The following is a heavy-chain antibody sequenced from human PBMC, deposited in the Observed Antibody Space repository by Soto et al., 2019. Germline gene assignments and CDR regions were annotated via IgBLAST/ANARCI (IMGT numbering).Heavy chain of an antibody. CDR2: INHSGST. CDR1: GGSFSGYY. D-gene: IGHD2-15*01. J-gene: IGHJ4*02. V-gene: IGHV4-34*01. CDR3: ASLPRYCSGGSCAGGFVY. Sequence: QVQLQQWGAGLLKPSETLSLTCAVYGGSFSGYYWSWIRQPPGKGLEWIGEINHSGSTNYNPSLTSRGTISVDTSKNQFSLKLSSVTAVDTAVYYCASLPRYCSGGSCAGGFVYWGQGTLVTVSS.